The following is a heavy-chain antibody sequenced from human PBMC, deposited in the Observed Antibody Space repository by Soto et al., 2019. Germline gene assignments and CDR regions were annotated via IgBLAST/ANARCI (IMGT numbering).Heavy chain of an antibody. D-gene: IGHD6-6*01. CDR3: AKDRYSSSPIDYYYYCGMAL. J-gene: IGHJ6*02. CDR1: GFTFDDYT. V-gene: IGHV3-9*01. Sequence: EVQLVESGGGLVQPGRSLRLSCAASGFTFDDYTMHWVRQAPGKGLEWVSSISWNGGAMDYADSVRGRFTISRDNARNSLILQMSSLRPEDTALYYCAKDRYSSSPIDYYYYCGMALWGEATTVTVSS. CDR2: ISWNGGAM.